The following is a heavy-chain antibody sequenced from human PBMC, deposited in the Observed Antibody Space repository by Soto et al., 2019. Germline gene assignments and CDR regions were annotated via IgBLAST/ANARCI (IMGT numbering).Heavy chain of an antibody. J-gene: IGHJ6*02. CDR2: VYHNGNA. Sequence: SETLSRTCTVSGGSKTTPGYSWSWIRQPPGKAPEWIGYVYHNGNAYPKPSLKSRVTISLDGAKNQFSLKMTYVHAAHTGLYYYGLDVWGQGTTVAASS. CDR1: GGSKTTPGYS. CDR3: GLDV. V-gene: IGHV4-30-2*01.